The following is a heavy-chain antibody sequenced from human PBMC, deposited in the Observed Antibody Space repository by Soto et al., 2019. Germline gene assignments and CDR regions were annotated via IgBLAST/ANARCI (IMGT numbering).Heavy chain of an antibody. V-gene: IGHV3-23*01. J-gene: IGHJ3*02. D-gene: IGHD1-1*01. CDR3: AKDRSGTTADACDI. CDR2: ITNSGGIT. Sequence: EVQLLESGGGLVQPGGSLRLSCAASGFPFSTYALNWVRQAQGKGLEWVSTITNSGGITYYADSVKGRFTISRDNSQNTLYLQMNSLRAEDTAIYYCAKDRSGTTADACDIWGQGTMVTVSS. CDR1: GFPFSTYA.